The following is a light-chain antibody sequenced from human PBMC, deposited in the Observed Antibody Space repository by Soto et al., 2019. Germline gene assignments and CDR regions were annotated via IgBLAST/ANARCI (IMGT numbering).Light chain of an antibody. Sequence: DIQLTQSPSTLSASVGDRITLTCRASQSINIWLAWYQQTPGKAPKILIFDASRLATGVPSRFSGSGSGTEFALTISGLQPHDFDSYYCQQYNCYSSWTFGRGTRVETK. CDR3: QQYNCYSSWT. J-gene: IGKJ1*01. CDR2: DAS. CDR1: QSINIW. V-gene: IGKV1-5*01.